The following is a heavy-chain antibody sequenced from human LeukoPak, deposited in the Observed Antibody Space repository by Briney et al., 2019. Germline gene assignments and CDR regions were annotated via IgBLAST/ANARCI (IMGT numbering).Heavy chain of an antibody. D-gene: IGHD3-22*01. CDR1: GFTFSSYA. CDR3: AKDDSSGYFGAGAFDY. V-gene: IGHV3-23*01. CDR2: ISSSGTAT. J-gene: IGHJ4*02. Sequence: PGGSLTLSCAASGFTFSSYAMGWVRQAPGKGLEWVSSISSSGTATYYADSVKGRFTISRDNSKNTLYLQMNSLRVEDTAVYFCAKDDSSGYFGAGAFDYWGQGTLVTVSS.